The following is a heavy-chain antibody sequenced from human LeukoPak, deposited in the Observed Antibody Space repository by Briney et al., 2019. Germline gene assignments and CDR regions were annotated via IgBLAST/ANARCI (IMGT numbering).Heavy chain of an antibody. CDR2: IYYTGDT. Sequence: SETLSLTCTVSGGSISSGSFYWGWIRQPPGKGLEWIGAIYYTGDTYYNPSLKSRVTIFVDTSKTQFSLKLSSVTAADTAVYYCARSFYSGSYRGLGYWGQGTLVTVSS. D-gene: IGHD1-26*01. V-gene: IGHV4-39*01. J-gene: IGHJ4*02. CDR1: GGSISSGSFY. CDR3: ARSFYSGSYRGLGY.